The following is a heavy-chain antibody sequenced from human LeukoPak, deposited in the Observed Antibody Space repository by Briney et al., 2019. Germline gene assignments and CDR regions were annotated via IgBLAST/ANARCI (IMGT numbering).Heavy chain of an antibody. CDR1: GGSISSYY. D-gene: IGHD5-18*01. J-gene: IGHJ4*02. CDR3: ARARYSYGYGIDY. Sequence: PSGTLSLTCTVSGGSISSYYWSWIRQPPRKGLEWIGYIYYSGSTNYNHSLKSRVTISVDTSKNQFSLKLSSVTAADTAVYYCARARYSYGYGIDYWGQGTLVTVSS. V-gene: IGHV4-59*01. CDR2: IYYSGST.